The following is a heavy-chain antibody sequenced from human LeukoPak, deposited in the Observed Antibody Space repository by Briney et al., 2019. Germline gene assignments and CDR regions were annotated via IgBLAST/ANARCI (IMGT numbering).Heavy chain of an antibody. CDR1: GGSFSGYY. J-gene: IGHJ4*02. V-gene: IGHV4-34*01. D-gene: IGHD3-10*01. CDR3: ARGGSITMVRGFFDY. CDR2: INHSGST. Sequence: SETLSLTCAVYGGSFSGYYWSWIRQPPGKGLEWIGEINHSGSTNYNPSLKSRVTISVDMSKNQFSLKLSSVTAADTAVYYCARGGSITMVRGFFDYWGQGTLVTVSS.